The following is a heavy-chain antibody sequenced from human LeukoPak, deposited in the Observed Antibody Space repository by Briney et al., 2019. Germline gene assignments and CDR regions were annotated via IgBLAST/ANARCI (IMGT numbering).Heavy chain of an antibody. V-gene: IGHV4-59*01. D-gene: IGHD3-22*01. CDR3: ARSFYYYDSSGPNWFDP. CDR1: GGSISSYY. Sequence: PSETLSLTCTVSGGSISSYYWSWIRQPPGKGLEWIGYIYYSGSTNYNPSLKSRVTISVDTSKNQFSLKLSSVTAADTAVYYCARSFYYYDSSGPNWFDPWGQGTLVTVSS. J-gene: IGHJ5*02. CDR2: IYYSGST.